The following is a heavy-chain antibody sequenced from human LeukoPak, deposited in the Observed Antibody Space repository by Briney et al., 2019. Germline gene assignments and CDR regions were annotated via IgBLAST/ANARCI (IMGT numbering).Heavy chain of an antibody. D-gene: IGHD5-24*01. CDR2: ISSSSSYV. Sequence: GGSLRLSCAASGFTFSSYSMNWVRQAPGKGLEWVSSISSSSSYVYYADSVKGRFTISRDNAKNSLYLQMNSLRAEDTAVYYCARDGYRGYYYYGMDVWGQGTTVTVSS. CDR1: GFTFSSYS. CDR3: ARDGYRGYYYYGMDV. V-gene: IGHV3-21*01. J-gene: IGHJ6*02.